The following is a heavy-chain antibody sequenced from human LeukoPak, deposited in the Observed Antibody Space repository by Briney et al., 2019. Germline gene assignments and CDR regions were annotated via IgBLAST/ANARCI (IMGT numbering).Heavy chain of an antibody. V-gene: IGHV3-23*01. Sequence: GGSLRLSCAASGFSFSSYGMTWVRQAPGKGLEWVSSISGGGGSTNSADSVKGRFTISRDNSKNTLYLQMNSLRAEDTAVYYCAKSSYYDSSGYYREYYFDYWGQGTLVTVSS. D-gene: IGHD3-22*01. J-gene: IGHJ4*02. CDR1: GFSFSSYG. CDR2: ISGGGGST. CDR3: AKSSYYDSSGYYREYYFDY.